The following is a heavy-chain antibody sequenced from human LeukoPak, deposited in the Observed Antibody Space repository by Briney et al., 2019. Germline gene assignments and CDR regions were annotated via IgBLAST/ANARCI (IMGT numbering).Heavy chain of an antibody. V-gene: IGHV6-1*01. D-gene: IGHD3-10*01. CDR3: ARVDRYYGSGSTVRGFDP. Sequence: SQTLSLTCAISGDSVSSNSAAWNWIRQSPSRGLEWLGRTYYRSKWYNDYAVSVKSRITINPDTSKNQFSLQLNSVTPEDTAVYYCARVDRYYGSGSTVRGFDPWGQGTLVTVSS. CDR2: TYYRSKWYN. CDR1: GDSVSSNSAA. J-gene: IGHJ5*02.